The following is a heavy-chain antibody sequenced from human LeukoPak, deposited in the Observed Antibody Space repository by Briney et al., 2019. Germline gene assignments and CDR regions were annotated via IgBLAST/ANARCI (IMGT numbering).Heavy chain of an antibody. V-gene: IGHV3-74*01. CDR2: ISHDGFI. D-gene: IGHD5-24*01. CDR1: GFTFSSYV. Sequence: GSLRLSCETAGFTFSSYVMHWVRRTPGKGLVWVLRISHDGFISYADSVKGRFTISRDNAKNALILQMNSLRAEDTAVYYCARDWVYKIDYWGRGTLVTVSS. CDR3: ARDWVYKIDY. J-gene: IGHJ4*02.